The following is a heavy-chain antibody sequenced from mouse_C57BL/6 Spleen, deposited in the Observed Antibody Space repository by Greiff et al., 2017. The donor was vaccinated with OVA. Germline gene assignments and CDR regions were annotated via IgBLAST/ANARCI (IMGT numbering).Heavy chain of an antibody. CDR1: GYSITSGYY. CDR2: ISYDGSN. Sequence: EVHLVESGPGLVKPSQSLSLTCSVTGYSITSGYYWNWIRQFPGNKLEWMGYISYDGSNNYNPSLKNRISITRDTSKNQFFLKLNSVTTEDTATYYCARGVYDGYSFAYWGQGTLVTVSA. CDR3: ARGVYDGYSFAY. J-gene: IGHJ3*01. V-gene: IGHV3-6*01. D-gene: IGHD2-3*01.